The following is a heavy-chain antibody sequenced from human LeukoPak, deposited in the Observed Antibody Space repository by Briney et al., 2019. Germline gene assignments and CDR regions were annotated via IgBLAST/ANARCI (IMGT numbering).Heavy chain of an antibody. CDR2: IKEDGSEK. Sequence: GGSLRLSCAASGFTFDTYWLHWVRQSPGKGLEWVAAIKEDGSEKYYVDSVKGRFTISRDKAKNSLHLQMNSLTAEDTAVYYCATDFDWGQGTLVTVSS. J-gene: IGHJ4*02. V-gene: IGHV3-7*01. CDR3: ATDFD. CDR1: GFTFDTYW.